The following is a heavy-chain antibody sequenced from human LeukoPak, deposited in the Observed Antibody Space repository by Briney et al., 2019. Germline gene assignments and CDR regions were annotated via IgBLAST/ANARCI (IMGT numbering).Heavy chain of an antibody. CDR1: GLTFSSYG. V-gene: IGHV3-30*18. D-gene: IGHD6-13*01. CDR2: ISNDGSNE. J-gene: IGHJ4*02. CDR3: AKQREGTSWSPDY. Sequence: GGSLRLSCAASGLTFSSYGMHWVRQAPGKGLEWVTVISNDGSNELYADSVKGRFTISRDNSRNTIYLQMNSLRAEDTAVYYCAKQREGTSWSPDYWGRGTLVTVSS.